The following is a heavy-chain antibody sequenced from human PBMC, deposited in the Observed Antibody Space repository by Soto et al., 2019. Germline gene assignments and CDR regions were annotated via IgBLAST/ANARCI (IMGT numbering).Heavy chain of an antibody. D-gene: IGHD2-2*01. CDR3: AKDLPAAMGGNYFDY. Sequence: GGSLRLSCAASGFTFSSYGMHWVRQAPGKGLEWVAVISYDGSNKYYADSVKGRFTISRDNSKNTLYLQMNSLRAEDTAVYYCAKDLPAAMGGNYFDYWGQGTLVTVSS. V-gene: IGHV3-30*18. CDR1: GFTFSSYG. CDR2: ISYDGSNK. J-gene: IGHJ4*02.